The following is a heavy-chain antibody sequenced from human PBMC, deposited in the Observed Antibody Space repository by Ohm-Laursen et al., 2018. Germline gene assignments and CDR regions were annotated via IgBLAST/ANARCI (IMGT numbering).Heavy chain of an antibody. CDR2: IYSGGGT. V-gene: IGHV3-53*01. J-gene: IGHJ4*02. D-gene: IGHD4-17*01. CDR3: ARSIKDYGDYG. CDR1: GFTVSNNY. Sequence: GSLRLSCSASGFTVSNNYMSWVRQAPGKGLEWVSVIYSGGGTNYADSVKGRFTISRDNSKNTLYLQMNSLRAKDTAVYYCARSIKDYGDYGWGQGTLVTVSS.